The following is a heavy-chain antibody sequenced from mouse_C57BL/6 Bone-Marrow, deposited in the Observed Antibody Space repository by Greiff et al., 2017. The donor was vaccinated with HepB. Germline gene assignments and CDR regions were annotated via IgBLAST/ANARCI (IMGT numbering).Heavy chain of an antibody. D-gene: IGHD4-1*01. CDR2: IDPSDSYT. Sequence: VQLQQPGAELVKPGASVKLSCKASGYTFTSYWMQWVKQRPGQGLEWIGEIDPSDSYTNYNQKFKGKATLTVDTSASTAYMQLSSLTSADSAVYYCAREGGTGSFAYWGQGTLVTVSA. CDR3: AREGGTGSFAY. J-gene: IGHJ3*01. V-gene: IGHV1-50*01. CDR1: GYTFTSYW.